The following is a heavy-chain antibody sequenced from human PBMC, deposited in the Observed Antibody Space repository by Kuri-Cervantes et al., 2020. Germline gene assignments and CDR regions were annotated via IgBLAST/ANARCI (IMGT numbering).Heavy chain of an antibody. V-gene: IGHV4-59*01. CDR1: GGSISSYY. Sequence: GSLRLSCTVSGGSISSYYWSWIRQPPGKGLEWIGYIYYSGSTNYNPSLKSRVTISVDTSKNQFSLKLSSVTAADTAVYYCAREGRSGGYYYYGMDVWGQGNMV. J-gene: IGHJ6*02. CDR3: AREGRSGGYYYYGMDV. CDR2: IYYSGST. D-gene: IGHD1-26*01.